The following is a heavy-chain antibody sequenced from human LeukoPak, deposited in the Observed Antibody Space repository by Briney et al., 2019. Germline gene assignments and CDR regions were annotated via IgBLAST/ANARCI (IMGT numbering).Heavy chain of an antibody. CDR2: INSDGSST. V-gene: IGHV3-74*03. D-gene: IGHD3-3*01. CDR3: ARRAVNMVYFDH. Sequence: GGSLRLSCAASGFTFRSYWMQWVRQAPGKGLVWVSRINSDGSSTMYADSVKGGFTISRDNAKNTLYLQMNSLRAEDTAVYYRARRAVNMVYFDHWGQGTMVTVSS. CDR1: GFTFRSYW. J-gene: IGHJ4*02.